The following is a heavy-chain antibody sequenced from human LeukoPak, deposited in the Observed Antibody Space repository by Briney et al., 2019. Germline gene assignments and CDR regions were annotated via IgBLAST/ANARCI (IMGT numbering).Heavy chain of an antibody. CDR3: TTIRPGY. CDR1: GFTFSSYW. Sequence: GGSLRLSCAASGFTFSSYWMHWVRQVPGKGLVWVSRIKDGGTTTDYADSVKGRFTISRDDAKNTLYLQMNSLRAEDTAVYYCTTIRPGYWGRGTLVTVSS. J-gene: IGHJ4*02. D-gene: IGHD5-24*01. V-gene: IGHV3-74*01. CDR2: IKDGGTTT.